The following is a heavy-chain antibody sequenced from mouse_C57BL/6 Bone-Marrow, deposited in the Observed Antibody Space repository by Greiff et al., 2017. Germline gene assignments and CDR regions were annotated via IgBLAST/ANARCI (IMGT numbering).Heavy chain of an antibody. CDR2: IYPRDGST. V-gene: IGHV1-85*01. CDR1: GYTFTSYD. J-gene: IGHJ4*01. D-gene: IGHD1-1*01. Sequence: QVQLQQSGPELVQPGASVKLSCKASGYTFTSYDINWVKPRPGQGLEWIGWIYPRDGSTKYNEKFKGKATLTVDTSSSTAYMELHSLTSEDSAVYFCESSGVVATPYALDNWGQGDLVTVSS. CDR3: ESSGVVATPYALDN.